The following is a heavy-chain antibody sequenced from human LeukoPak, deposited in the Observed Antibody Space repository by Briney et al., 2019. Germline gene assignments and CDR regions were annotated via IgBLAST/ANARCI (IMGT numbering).Heavy chain of an antibody. J-gene: IGHJ5*02. V-gene: IGHV1-46*01. CDR1: GGTFSNYA. Sequence: GASVKVSCKASGGTFSNYAFSWVRQAPGQGLEWMGIINPSGGSTSYAQRFQGRVTMTRDTSTSTVYMELSSLRSEDTAVYYCARDEWFDPWGQGTLVTVSS. CDR2: INPSGGST. CDR3: ARDEWFDP.